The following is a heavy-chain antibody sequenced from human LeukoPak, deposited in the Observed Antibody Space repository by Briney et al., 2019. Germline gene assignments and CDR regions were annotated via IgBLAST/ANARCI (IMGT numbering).Heavy chain of an antibody. CDR2: ISWNSGHI. J-gene: IGHJ4*02. D-gene: IGHD5-12*01. Sequence: GGPLRLSCAASGITFDDYAMHWVRQAPGKGLEWVSGISWNSGHIGYADSVKGRFTISRDNAKNSLYLQMNSLRAEDTALYYCAKISGAYDGYFDYWGQGTLVTVSS. V-gene: IGHV3-9*01. CDR1: GITFDDYA. CDR3: AKISGAYDGYFDY.